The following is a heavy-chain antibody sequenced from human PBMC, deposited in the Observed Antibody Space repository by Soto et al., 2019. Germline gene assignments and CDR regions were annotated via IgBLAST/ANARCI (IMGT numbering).Heavy chain of an antibody. CDR1: GFTFSSYG. CDR2: IWYDGSNK. CDR3: ARSVVVPAANLYYYYYMDV. Sequence: GGSLSLSCAASGFTFSSYGMHWVRQAPGKGLEWVAVIWYDGSNKYYADSVKGRFTISRDNSKNTLYLQMNSLRAEDTAVYYCARSVVVPAANLYYYYYMDVWGKGTTVTVSS. V-gene: IGHV3-33*01. D-gene: IGHD2-2*01. J-gene: IGHJ6*03.